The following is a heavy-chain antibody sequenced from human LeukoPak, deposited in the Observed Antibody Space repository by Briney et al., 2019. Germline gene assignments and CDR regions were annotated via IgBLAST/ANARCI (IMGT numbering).Heavy chain of an antibody. CDR3: ARAIAVVETFDY. V-gene: IGHV4-59*08. Sequence: SETLSLTCTVSGGSISSYYCSWIRQPPGKGLEWIGYIYYSGSTNYNPSLKSRVTISVDTSKNQFSLKLSSVTAADTAVYYCARAIAVVETFDYWGQGTLVTVSS. J-gene: IGHJ4*02. CDR2: IYYSGST. D-gene: IGHD6-19*01. CDR1: GGSISSYY.